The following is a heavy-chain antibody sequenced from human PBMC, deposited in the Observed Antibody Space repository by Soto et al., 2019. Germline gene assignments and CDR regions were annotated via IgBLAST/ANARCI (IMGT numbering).Heavy chain of an antibody. Sequence: LSLTCAVYGGSFSGYYWSWIRQPPGKGLEWIGEINHSGTTNYNPSLKSRVTVSLDTSKNQFSLKLSSVTAADTAVYYCARGFPVAAAGTHFDYWGQGTLVTVSS. CDR1: GGSFSGYY. J-gene: IGHJ4*02. CDR2: INHSGTT. D-gene: IGHD6-13*01. V-gene: IGHV4-34*01. CDR3: ARGFPVAAAGTHFDY.